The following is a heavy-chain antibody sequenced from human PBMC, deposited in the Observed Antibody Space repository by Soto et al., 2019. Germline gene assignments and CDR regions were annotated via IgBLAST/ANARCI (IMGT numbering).Heavy chain of an antibody. J-gene: IGHJ6*02. CDR2: IIPIFGTA. Sequence: QGQLVQSGAEVKKPGSSVKVSCKASGGTFSSYAISWVRQAPGQGLEWMGGIIPIFGTANYAQKFQGRVTITADESTSTAYMELSSLRSEDTAVYYCARDIVVVPAAISQAPNYYYYGMDVWGPGTTVTVSS. CDR1: GGTFSSYA. D-gene: IGHD2-2*01. CDR3: ARDIVVVPAAISQAPNYYYYGMDV. V-gene: IGHV1-69*01.